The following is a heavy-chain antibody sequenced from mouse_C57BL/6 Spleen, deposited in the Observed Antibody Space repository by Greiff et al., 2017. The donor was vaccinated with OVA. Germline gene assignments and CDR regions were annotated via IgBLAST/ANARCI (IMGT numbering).Heavy chain of an antibody. CDR3: ARRGYYDYDAYAMDY. CDR1: GYTFTSYW. Sequence: VQLQQPGAELVKPGASVKLSCKASGYTFTSYWMHWVKQRPGQGLEWIGMIHHNSGSTNYNEKFKSKATLTVDKSSSTAYMQLSSLTSEDSAVYYCARRGYYDYDAYAMDYWGQGTSVTVSS. CDR2: IHHNSGST. V-gene: IGHV1-64*01. J-gene: IGHJ4*01. D-gene: IGHD2-4*01.